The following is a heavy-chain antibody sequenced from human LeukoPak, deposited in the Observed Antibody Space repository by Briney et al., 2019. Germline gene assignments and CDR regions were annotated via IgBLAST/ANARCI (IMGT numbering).Heavy chain of an antibody. D-gene: IGHD4-17*01. CDR1: GGSISSGDYY. Sequence: SQTLSLTCTVSGGSISSGDYYWRWIRQPPGKGLEWIGYIYYSGSTYYNPSLKSRVTISVDTSKNQFSLKLSSVTAADTAVYYCARVEGHDYGDYGRPYYYYYGMDVWGQGTTVTVSS. V-gene: IGHV4-30-4*01. CDR3: ARVEGHDYGDYGRPYYYYYGMDV. J-gene: IGHJ6*02. CDR2: IYYSGST.